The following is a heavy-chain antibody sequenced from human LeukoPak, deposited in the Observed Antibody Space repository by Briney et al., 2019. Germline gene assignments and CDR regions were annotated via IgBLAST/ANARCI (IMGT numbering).Heavy chain of an antibody. J-gene: IGHJ4*02. V-gene: IGHV3-48*03. CDR2: ISSSGSTI. Sequence: PGGSLRLSCAPSVFALSSYEMDWVRPAPGKGLEWVSYISSSGSTIYYADSVRGRFTISRDNAKNSLYLQMNSLRAEDTGVYYGARDRWGYSYGGFWGQGTLVTVSS. CDR3: ARDRWGYSYGGF. CDR1: VFALSSYE. D-gene: IGHD5-18*01.